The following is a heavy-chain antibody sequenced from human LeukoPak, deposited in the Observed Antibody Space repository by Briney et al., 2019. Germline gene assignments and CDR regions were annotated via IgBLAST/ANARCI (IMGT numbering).Heavy chain of an antibody. Sequence: PPETLSLTCAVSGGSISSSNWWSWVRQPPGKGLEWIGEIYHSGSTNYNPSLKSRVTISVDKSKNQFSLKLSSVTAADTAVYYCARIYCSGGSCYSANYYYYYGMDVWGQATTVTVSS. V-gene: IGHV4-4*03. CDR2: IYHSGST. J-gene: IGHJ6*02. CDR3: ARIYCSGGSCYSANYYYYYGMDV. D-gene: IGHD2-15*01. CDR1: GGSISSSNW.